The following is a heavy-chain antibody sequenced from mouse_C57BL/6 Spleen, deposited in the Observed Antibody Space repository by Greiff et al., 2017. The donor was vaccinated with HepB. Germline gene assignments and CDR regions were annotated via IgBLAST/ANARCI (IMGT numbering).Heavy chain of an antibody. CDR1: GYTFTDYY. J-gene: IGHJ4*01. Sequence: VQLQQSGPELVKPGASVKISCKASGYTFTDYYMNWVKQSHGKSLEWIGDINPNNGGTSYNQKFKGKATLTVDKSSSTAYMELRSLTSEDSAVYYCARGREMDYWGQGTSVTVSS. CDR3: ARGREMDY. V-gene: IGHV1-26*01. CDR2: INPNNGGT. D-gene: IGHD1-1*01.